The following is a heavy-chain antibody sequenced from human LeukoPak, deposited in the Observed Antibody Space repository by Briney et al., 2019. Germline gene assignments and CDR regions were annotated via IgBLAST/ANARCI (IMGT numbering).Heavy chain of an antibody. V-gene: IGHV4-59*01. CDR1: AGSISRFY. CDR2: IYYSGST. CDR3: ARDLGPSRGFDY. Sequence: PSETLSLTCAVSAGSISRFYWSWIRQPPGKGLEWIGYIYYSGSTHYNPSLKTRVTISVDTSKNQFSLKPNSVTAADTAVYYCARDLGPSRGFDYWGQGTLVTVSS. D-gene: IGHD3-10*01. J-gene: IGHJ4*02.